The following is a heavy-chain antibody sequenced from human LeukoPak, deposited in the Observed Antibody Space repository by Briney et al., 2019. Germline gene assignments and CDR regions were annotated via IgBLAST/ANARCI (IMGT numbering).Heavy chain of an antibody. D-gene: IGHD5-12*01. CDR1: GYTFTSYG. CDR3: ARDDLLATIKGWFDP. J-gene: IGHJ5*02. CDR2: ISAYNGNT. V-gene: IGHV1-18*01. Sequence: ASVKVSCKASGYTFTSYGISWVRQAPGQGLEWMGWISAYNGNTNYAQKLQGRVTMTTDTSTSTAYMELRSLRSDDTAVYYCARDDLLATIKGWFDPWGQGTLVTVSS.